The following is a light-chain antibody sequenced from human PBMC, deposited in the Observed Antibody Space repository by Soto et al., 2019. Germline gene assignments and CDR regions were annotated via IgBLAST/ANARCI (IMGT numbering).Light chain of an antibody. CDR2: AAS. V-gene: IGKV1-5*01. CDR1: QTISSW. CDR3: QQYNSYS. Sequence: DIQMTQSPSTLSGSVGDRVTITCRASQTISSWLAWYQQKPGKAPKLLIYAASTLQSGVPSRFSGSGSGTEFTLTISSLQPEDFATYYCQQYNSYSFGQGTKVDIK. J-gene: IGKJ1*01.